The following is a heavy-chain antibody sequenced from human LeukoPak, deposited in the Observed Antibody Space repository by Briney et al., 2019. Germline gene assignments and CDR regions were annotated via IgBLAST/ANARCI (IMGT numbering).Heavy chain of an antibody. CDR3: AKAASSSWPSYYYGMDV. CDR1: GFIFSSYS. CDR2: ITGSGGNT. V-gene: IGHV3-23*01. Sequence: LPGGSLRLSCAASGFIFSSYSMSWVRKAPGKGLEWVSVITGSGGNTYYADSVKGRFTISKDNSKNTVYLQMSSLRVDDTAVYYCAKAASSSWPSYYYGMDVWGQGTTVTVSS. J-gene: IGHJ6*02. D-gene: IGHD6-13*01.